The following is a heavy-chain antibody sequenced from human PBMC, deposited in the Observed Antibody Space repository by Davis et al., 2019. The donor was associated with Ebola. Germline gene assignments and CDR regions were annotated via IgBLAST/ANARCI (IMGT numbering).Heavy chain of an antibody. Sequence: SETLSLTCAVSGGSISSSNWWSWVRQPPGKGLEWIGEINHSGSTNYNPSLKSRVTISVDTSKNQFSLKLSSVTAADTAVYYCARGVIEDYWGQGTLVTVSS. D-gene: IGHD2-21*01. V-gene: IGHV4-4*02. CDR2: INHSGST. CDR3: ARGVIEDY. J-gene: IGHJ4*02. CDR1: GGSISSSNW.